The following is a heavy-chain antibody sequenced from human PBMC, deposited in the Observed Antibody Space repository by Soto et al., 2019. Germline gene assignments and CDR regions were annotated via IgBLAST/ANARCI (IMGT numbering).Heavy chain of an antibody. J-gene: IGHJ6*02. V-gene: IGHV3-30*18. CDR3: AKELAPSEDYYYGMDV. Sequence: QVQLVESGGGVVQPGRSLRLSCAASGSTFSSYGMHWVRQAPGKGLEWVAVISYDGSNKYYADSVKGRFTISRDNSKNTLYLQMNSLRAEDTAVYYCAKELAPSEDYYYGMDVWGQGTTVTVSS. CDR1: GSTFSSYG. CDR2: ISYDGSNK.